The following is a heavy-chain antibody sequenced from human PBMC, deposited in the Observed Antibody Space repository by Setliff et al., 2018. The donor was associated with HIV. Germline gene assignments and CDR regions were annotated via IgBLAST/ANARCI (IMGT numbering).Heavy chain of an antibody. D-gene: IGHD3-3*01. Sequence: PSETLSLTCSVSGYSLSSGYYWSWIRQPPGKGLEWVGKINHSGATYYNPSLKSRVTMAVHTSENQFSLTLRSVTAAETAVYYCATCSVGWSREEHPRTDGAFHIWGQGSMVTVSS. J-gene: IGHJ3*02. CDR1: GYSLSSGYY. CDR2: INHSGAT. CDR3: ATCSVGWSREEHPRTDGAFHI. V-gene: IGHV4-38-2*01.